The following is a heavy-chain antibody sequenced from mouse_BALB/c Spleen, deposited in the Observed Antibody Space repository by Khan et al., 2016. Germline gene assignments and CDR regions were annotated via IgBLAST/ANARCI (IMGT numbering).Heavy chain of an antibody. V-gene: IGHV3-1*02. Sequence: EVQLQESGPDLVKPSQSLSLTCTVTGYSITSGYNWHWIRQFPGNKLEWIGYIHYRGNTNYNPSLKSRISITRDTSKNQFFLQLNSVTTEDTATXFCALYGNYLRTYWGQGTLVTVSA. CDR3: ALYGNYLRTY. CDR1: GYSITSGYN. CDR2: IHYRGNT. J-gene: IGHJ3*01. D-gene: IGHD2-1*01.